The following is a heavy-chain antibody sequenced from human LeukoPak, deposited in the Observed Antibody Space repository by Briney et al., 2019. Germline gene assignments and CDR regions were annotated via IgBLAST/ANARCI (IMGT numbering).Heavy chain of an antibody. CDR1: GFSFSSYA. CDR2: ISVSGDRT. CDR3: ARDGFWLPEPKGSDY. D-gene: IGHD1-14*01. Sequence: PGGSLRLSCAASGFSFSSYAMNWVRQAPGKGLEWVSGISVSGDRTYYADPVKGRFTISRDNFKNTLYLQMNSLRAEDTAVYYCARDGFWLPEPKGSDYWGQGTLVTVSS. J-gene: IGHJ4*02. V-gene: IGHV3-23*01.